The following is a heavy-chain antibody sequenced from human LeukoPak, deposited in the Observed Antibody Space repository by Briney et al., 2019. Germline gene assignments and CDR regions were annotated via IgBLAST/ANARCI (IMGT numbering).Heavy chain of an antibody. CDR3: AKLSSEAGTDS. CDR2: ISNTAGFT. CDR1: GFTFSTYA. D-gene: IGHD6-13*01. J-gene: IGHJ5*02. V-gene: IGHV3-23*01. Sequence: PGGSLRLSCAASGFTFSTYAMSWVRQVPGKGLEWVSGISNTAGFTYYADSVKGRFTISRDNFKNTLYVQMNSLRAEDTAVYFCAKLSSEAGTDSWGQGTLVTVSS.